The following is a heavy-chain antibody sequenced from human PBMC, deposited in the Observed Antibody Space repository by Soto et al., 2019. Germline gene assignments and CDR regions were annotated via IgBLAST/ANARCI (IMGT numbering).Heavy chain of an antibody. CDR3: VKVRGGFYTYYFDY. CDR2: ISGSGVST. V-gene: IGHV3-23*01. J-gene: IGHJ4*02. D-gene: IGHD3-10*01. CDR1: GFIFSSYA. Sequence: PGGSLRLSCAASGFIFSSYAMNWVLQTPGKGLEWVSGISGSGVSTYYADSVKGRFSISRDNSKNTLYLQMNSLRAEDTAIYYCVKVRGGFYTYYFDYWGQGTLVTVSS.